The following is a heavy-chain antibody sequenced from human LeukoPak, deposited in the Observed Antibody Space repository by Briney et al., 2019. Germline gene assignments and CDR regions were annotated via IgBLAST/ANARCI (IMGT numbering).Heavy chain of an antibody. V-gene: IGHV1-18*01. D-gene: IGHD2-21*01. CDR2: ISAYNGNT. CDR1: GYTFTSYG. J-gene: IGHJ6*03. CDR3: ARVVVIASYYYYMDV. Sequence: ASVKVSCKASGYTFTSYGISWVRQAPGQGLEWMGWISAYNGNTNYAQKLQGRVTMTTDTSTSTAYMELRSLRSDDTAVYYCARVVVIASYYYYMDVWGKGTTVTVSS.